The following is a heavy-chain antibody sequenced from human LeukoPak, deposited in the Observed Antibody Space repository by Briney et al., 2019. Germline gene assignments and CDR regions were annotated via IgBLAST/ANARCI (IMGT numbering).Heavy chain of an antibody. V-gene: IGHV1-69*01. Sequence: ASVKVSCKASGGTFSSYAISWVRQAPGQGLEWMGGIIPIFGTANYAQKFQGRVTITADESTSTAYMELSSLRSKDTAVYYCARGGYSYGWFDYWGQGTLVTVSS. CDR2: IIPIFGTA. CDR1: GGTFSSYA. J-gene: IGHJ4*02. CDR3: ARGGYSYGWFDY. D-gene: IGHD5-18*01.